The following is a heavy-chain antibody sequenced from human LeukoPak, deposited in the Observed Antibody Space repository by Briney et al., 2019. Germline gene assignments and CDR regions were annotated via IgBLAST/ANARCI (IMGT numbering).Heavy chain of an antibody. V-gene: IGHV1-18*01. J-gene: IGHJ3*02. CDR1: GHTFTSYG. CDR3: AANIVVVPAAPDAFDI. Sequence: ASVKVSCKASGHTFTSYGISWVRQAPGQGLEWMGWISAYNGNTNYAQKLQGRVTMTTDTSTSTAYMELRSLRSDDTAVYYCAANIVVVPAAPDAFDIWGQGTMVTVSS. D-gene: IGHD2-2*01. CDR2: ISAYNGNT.